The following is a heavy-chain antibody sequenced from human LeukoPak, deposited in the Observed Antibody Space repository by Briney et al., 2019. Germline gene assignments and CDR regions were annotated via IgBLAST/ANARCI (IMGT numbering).Heavy chain of an antibody. V-gene: IGHV1-69*13. CDR1: GGTFSSYA. Sequence: SVKVSCKASGGTFSSYAISWVRQAPGQGLEWMGGIIPIFGTANYAQKFQGRVRITADESTSTAYMELSSLRSEDTAVYYCAKREYYDFWSGYYYYGMDVWGQGTTVTVSS. D-gene: IGHD3-3*01. J-gene: IGHJ6*02. CDR3: AKREYYDFWSGYYYYGMDV. CDR2: IIPIFGTA.